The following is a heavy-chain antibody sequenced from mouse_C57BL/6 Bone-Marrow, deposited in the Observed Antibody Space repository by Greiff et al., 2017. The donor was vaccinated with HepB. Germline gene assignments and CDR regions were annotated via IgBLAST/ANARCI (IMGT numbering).Heavy chain of an antibody. CDR3: TRSYYYSNYDAMDY. V-gene: IGHV1-15*01. CDR1: GYTFTDYE. D-gene: IGHD2-5*01. J-gene: IGHJ4*01. Sequence: QVQLQQSGAELVRPGASVTLSCKASGYTFTDYEMHWVKQTPVHGLEWIGAIDPETGGTAYNQKFKGKAILTADKSSSTAYMELRSLTSEDSAVYYCTRSYYYSNYDAMDYWGQGTSVTVSS. CDR2: IDPETGGT.